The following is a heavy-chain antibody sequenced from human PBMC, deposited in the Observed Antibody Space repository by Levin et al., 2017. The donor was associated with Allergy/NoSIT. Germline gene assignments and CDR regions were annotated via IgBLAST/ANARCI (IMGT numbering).Heavy chain of an antibody. CDR2: IKSKTDGGTT. D-gene: IGHD3-3*01. V-gene: IGHV3-15*01. Sequence: PGGSLRLSCAASGFTFSNAWMSWVRQAPGKGLEWVGRIKSKTDGGTTDYAAPVKGRFTISRDDSKNTLYLQMNSLKTEDTAVYYCTTRSAYYDFWSGYSTLGGMDVWGQGTTVTVSS. CDR3: TTRSAYYDFWSGYSTLGGMDV. CDR1: GFTFSNAW. J-gene: IGHJ6*02.